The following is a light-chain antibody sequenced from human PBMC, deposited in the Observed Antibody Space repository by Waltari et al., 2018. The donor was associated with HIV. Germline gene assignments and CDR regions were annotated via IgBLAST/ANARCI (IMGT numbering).Light chain of an antibody. J-gene: IGKJ3*01. V-gene: IGKV1-39*01. CDR2: RAS. CDR1: QNIGTY. CDR3: QQSFSSPT. Sequence: DIQMTQSPPALSASVGDRVIITCRASQNIGTYLNWYQQRPGEAPKALIYRASTLQSGVSSRFSGSGSGTEFTLTITSLQSEEFATYICQQSFSSPTFGPGTKLEIK.